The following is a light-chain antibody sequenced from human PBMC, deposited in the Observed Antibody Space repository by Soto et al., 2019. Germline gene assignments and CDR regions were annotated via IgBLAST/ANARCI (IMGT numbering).Light chain of an antibody. Sequence: EIVLTQSPGTLSLSPGDRATLSCRASRSVNSAYLTWYQQKPGQAPRLLIYDAASRATGIPDRFSGTGSGTDFTLTISRLEPEDFAVYYCQQYGRSPLTFGGGTKVEIK. J-gene: IGKJ4*01. CDR2: DAA. CDR1: RSVNSAY. CDR3: QQYGRSPLT. V-gene: IGKV3-20*01.